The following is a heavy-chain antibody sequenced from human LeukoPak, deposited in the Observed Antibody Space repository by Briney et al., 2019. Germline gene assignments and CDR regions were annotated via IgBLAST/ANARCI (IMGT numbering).Heavy chain of an antibody. CDR1: GFTFSIYS. CDR2: IGLSGNTM. J-gene: IGHJ4*02. Sequence: GGSLRLSCAASGFTFSIYSMNWVRQAPGKGLEWVSYIGLSGNTMYYADSVKGRLTISRDNAKNSLYLQMNSLRAEDTAVYYCARDRAGGSGIMAYDYWGQGTLVTVSS. D-gene: IGHD3-10*01. CDR3: ARDRAGGSGIMAYDY. V-gene: IGHV3-48*04.